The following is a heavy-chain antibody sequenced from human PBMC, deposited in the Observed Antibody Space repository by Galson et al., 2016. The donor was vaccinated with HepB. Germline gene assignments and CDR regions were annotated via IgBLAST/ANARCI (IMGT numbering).Heavy chain of an antibody. CDR1: GFTFSDYY. CDR2: ISGSGRTI. V-gene: IGHV3-11*01. Sequence: LRLSCAASGFTFSDYYMSWIRQAPGKGLEWISYISGSGRTIYYPDSMRGRFTVSRDNAKNSLFLQLNSLRAEDTAGYYCARDGCSTTTCYSDYYYYHGLDVWGKGTPVTVSS. CDR3: ARDGCSTTTCYSDYYYYHGLDV. J-gene: IGHJ6*04. D-gene: IGHD2-2*01.